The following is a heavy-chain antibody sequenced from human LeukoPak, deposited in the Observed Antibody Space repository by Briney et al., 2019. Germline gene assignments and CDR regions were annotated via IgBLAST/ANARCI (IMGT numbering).Heavy chain of an antibody. CDR3: VRDYRGGWNDY. Sequence: GGSLRPSCVATGFTFTKHWMSWVRQSRGKGLECVAKIREDGNERHYVDSVKGRFTISRDNARNSLYLQMNNVRVDDTAVYYCVRDYRGGWNDYWGQGTQVTVSS. CDR2: IREDGNER. D-gene: IGHD1-26*01. J-gene: IGHJ4*02. V-gene: IGHV3-7*01. CDR1: GFTFTKHW.